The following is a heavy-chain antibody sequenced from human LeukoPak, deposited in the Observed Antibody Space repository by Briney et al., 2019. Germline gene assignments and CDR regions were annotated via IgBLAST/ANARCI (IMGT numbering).Heavy chain of an antibody. J-gene: IGHJ4*02. CDR1: GYTFTGYY. CDR3: ATHGRTTPFDY. D-gene: IGHD1-1*01. CDR2: MNPNSGNT. Sequence: GASVKVSCKASGYTFTGYYIHWMRQAPGQGLEWMGWMNPNSGNTGYAQKFQGRVTMTRNTSISTAYMELSSLRSEDTAVYYCATHGRTTPFDYWGQGTLVTVSS. V-gene: IGHV1-8*02.